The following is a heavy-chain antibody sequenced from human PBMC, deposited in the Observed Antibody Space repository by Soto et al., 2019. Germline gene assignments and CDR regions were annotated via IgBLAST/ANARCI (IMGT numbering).Heavy chain of an antibody. Sequence: SETLSLTCSVSGGSISSGGFFWSWIRQLPGKGLEWIGFIYQSGSTYYNPSLKSRVTMSLDRPKNQFSLKLSSVTAADTAVYYCARELLFYDSDGFSWDDAFDIWGQGTMVTVSS. D-gene: IGHD3-22*01. CDR3: ARELLFYDSDGFSWDDAFDI. CDR2: IYQSGST. V-gene: IGHV4-30-2*01. CDR1: GGSISSGGFF. J-gene: IGHJ3*02.